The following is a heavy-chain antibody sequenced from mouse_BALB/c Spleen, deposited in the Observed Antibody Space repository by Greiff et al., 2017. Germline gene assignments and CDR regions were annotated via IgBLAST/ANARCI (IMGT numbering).Heavy chain of an antibody. Sequence: EVKLMESGGGLVKPGGSLKLSCAASGFTFSSYAMSWVRQTPEKRLEWVASISSGGSTYYPDSVKGRVTISRDNARNILYLQMSSLRSEDTAMYYCARGPNYYGEGWYFDYWGQGTTLTVSS. CDR2: ISSGGST. V-gene: IGHV5-6-5*01. CDR3: ARGPNYYGEGWYFDY. J-gene: IGHJ2*01. D-gene: IGHD1-1*01. CDR1: GFTFSSYA.